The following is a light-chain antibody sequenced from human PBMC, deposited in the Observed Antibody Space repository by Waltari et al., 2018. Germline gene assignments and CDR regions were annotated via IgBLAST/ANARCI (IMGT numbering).Light chain of an antibody. CDR3: QQYGSSRT. Sequence: EIVLTQSPGTLSLSSGERVTLSCRASQGVSSSYLAWYQQKPGQAPRLLIYGASSRATGIPDRFSGSGSRTDFPITIRRLGPEDFAVYYCQQYGSSRTFGQGTKVDIK. V-gene: IGKV3-20*01. J-gene: IGKJ1*01. CDR1: QGVSSSY. CDR2: GAS.